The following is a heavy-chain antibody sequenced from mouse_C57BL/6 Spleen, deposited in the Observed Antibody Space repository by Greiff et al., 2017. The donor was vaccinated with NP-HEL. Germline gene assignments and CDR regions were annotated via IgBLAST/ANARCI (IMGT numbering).Heavy chain of an antibody. D-gene: IGHD5-1*01. J-gene: IGHJ2*01. CDR3: ARSRSTYYFDY. Sequence: EVKLQESGTVLARPGASVKMSCKTSGYTFTSYWMHWVKQRPGQGLEWIGAIYPGNSDTSYNQKFKGKATFTADTSSNTAYMQLSSLTTEDSAIYYCARSRSTYYFDYWGQGTTLTVSS. CDR2: IYPGNSDT. CDR1: GYTFTSYW. V-gene: IGHV1-5*01.